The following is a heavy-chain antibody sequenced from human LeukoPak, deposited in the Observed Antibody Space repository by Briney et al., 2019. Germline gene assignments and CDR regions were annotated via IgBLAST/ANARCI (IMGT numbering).Heavy chain of an antibody. J-gene: IGHJ6*02. CDR1: GGTFSSYA. CDR3: ARGAKMATPMEDYYYGMDV. Sequence: GASVKVSCKASGGTFSSYAISWVRRAPGQGLEWMGGIIPIFGTANYAQKFQGRVTITADKSTSTAYMELSSLRSEDTAVYYCARGAKMATPMEDYYYGMDVWGQGTTVTVSS. V-gene: IGHV1-69*06. CDR2: IIPIFGTA. D-gene: IGHD5-24*01.